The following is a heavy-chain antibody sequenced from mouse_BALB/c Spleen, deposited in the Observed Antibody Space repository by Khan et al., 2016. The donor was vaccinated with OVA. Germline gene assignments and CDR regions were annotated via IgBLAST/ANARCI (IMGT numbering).Heavy chain of an antibody. J-gene: IGHJ4*01. CDR1: GDSITSGF. Sequence: EVELVESGPSLAKPSQTLSLTCSVTGDSITSGFWNWIRKFPGNKFEYMGYVTYSGNTYYNPSLKSRISITRDTSKSQYYLQLNSVTTEDTATYFCARSYGSWAMDYWGQGTSVTVSS. CDR3: ARSYGSWAMDY. CDR2: VTYSGNT. V-gene: IGHV3-8*02. D-gene: IGHD1-1*01.